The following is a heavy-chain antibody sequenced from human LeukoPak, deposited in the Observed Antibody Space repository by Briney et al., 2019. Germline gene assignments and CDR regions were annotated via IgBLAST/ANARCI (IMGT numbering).Heavy chain of an antibody. CDR2: IFYSGTT. V-gene: IGHV4-59*01. CDR1: GGSISRNY. J-gene: IGHJ3*02. Sequence: SETLPLTCTVSGGSISRNYWSWIRQPPGKGLEWIGYIFYSGTTNYNPSLKSRVTTSIDTSKNQFSLKLSSVTAADTAVYYCARNNNFVGTTNNDAFDIWGQGTMVTVSP. CDR3: ARNNNFVGTTNNDAFDI. D-gene: IGHD1-26*01.